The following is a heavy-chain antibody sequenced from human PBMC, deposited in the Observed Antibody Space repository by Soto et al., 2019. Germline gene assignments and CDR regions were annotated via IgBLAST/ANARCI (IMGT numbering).Heavy chain of an antibody. CDR3: ATIARFHSSGWYAFDS. Sequence: ASVKVSCKVSGYTLTELSMHWVRQAPGKGLEWMGGFDPEDGETIYAQKFQGRVTMTEDTSTDTAYMELSSLRSEDTAVYYCATIARFHSSGWYAFDSWGQGTMVTVSS. D-gene: IGHD6-19*01. J-gene: IGHJ3*02. CDR2: FDPEDGET. V-gene: IGHV1-24*01. CDR1: GYTLTELS.